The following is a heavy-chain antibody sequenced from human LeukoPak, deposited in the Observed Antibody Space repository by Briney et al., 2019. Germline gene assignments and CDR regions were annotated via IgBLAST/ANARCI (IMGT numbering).Heavy chain of an antibody. CDR1: GGSIRSSDDY. J-gene: IGHJ5*02. CDR2: IYYTGSS. Sequence: SETLSLTCSVSGGSIRSSDDYWGFVRQTPGKGLEWMGSIYYTGSSHYNPSLKSRATISVDTSKNQFSLKLTSVTAADTAVYYCARHNRVVVAATRFDPWGQGTLVTVSS. D-gene: IGHD2-15*01. V-gene: IGHV4-39*07. CDR3: ARHNRVVVAATRFDP.